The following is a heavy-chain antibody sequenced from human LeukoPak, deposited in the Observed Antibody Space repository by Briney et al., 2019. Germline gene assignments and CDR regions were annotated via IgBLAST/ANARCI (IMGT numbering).Heavy chain of an antibody. Sequence: GGSLRLSCAASGFTVSSSYMSWVRQAPGKGLEWVSVIYSGGSTSYADSMKGRFTISRDSSKNTLYLQMNSLRAEDTAVYYCARGFWSGYYYNWFDPWGQGTLVTVSS. CDR2: IYSGGST. V-gene: IGHV3-66*02. D-gene: IGHD3-3*01. J-gene: IGHJ5*02. CDR3: ARGFWSGYYYNWFDP. CDR1: GFTVSSSY.